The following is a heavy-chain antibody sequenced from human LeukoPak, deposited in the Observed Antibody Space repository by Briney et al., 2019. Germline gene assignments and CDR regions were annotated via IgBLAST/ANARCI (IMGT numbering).Heavy chain of an antibody. D-gene: IGHD6-19*01. V-gene: IGHV3-30*18. CDR1: GLTFSRSG. CDR2: ISYDGSNK. Sequence: GGSLRLSCAASGLTFSRSGMHWVRQASGKGLEWVAVISYDGSNKYYADSVKGRFTISRDNSKNTLYLQMNSLRAEDTAVYYCAKDGDSSGWYYFDNWGQGTLVTVSS. J-gene: IGHJ4*02. CDR3: AKDGDSSGWYYFDN.